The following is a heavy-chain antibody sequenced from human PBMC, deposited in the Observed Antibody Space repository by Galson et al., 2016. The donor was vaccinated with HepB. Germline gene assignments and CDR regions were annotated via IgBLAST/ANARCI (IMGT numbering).Heavy chain of an antibody. D-gene: IGHD4-17*01. CDR2: IDPSGGST. CDR1: GYTFTNYY. CDR3: AKTHGDFPYYYYGFDV. J-gene: IGHJ6*02. Sequence: SCKASGYTFTNYYMQWVRQAPGQGLEWMGMIDPSGGSTSYAQKFQGRVTMTRDRSTSTVYMELSSLRSEDTALYYCAKTHGDFPYYYYGFDVWGQGTTVTVSS. V-gene: IGHV1-46*01.